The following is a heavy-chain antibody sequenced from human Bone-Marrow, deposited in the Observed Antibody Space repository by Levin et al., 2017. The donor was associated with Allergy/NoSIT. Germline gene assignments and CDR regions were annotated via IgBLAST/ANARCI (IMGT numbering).Heavy chain of an antibody. V-gene: IGHV3-11*01. CDR2: ISSSGSTI. J-gene: IGHJ6*02. CDR1: GFTFSDYY. Sequence: GESLKISCAASGFTFSDYYMSWIRQAPGKGLEWVSYISSSGSTIYYADSVKGRFTISRDNAKNSLYLQMNSLRAEDTAVYYCARDDILTGYGGVDVWGQGTTVTVSS. CDR3: ARDDILTGYGGVDV. D-gene: IGHD3-9*01.